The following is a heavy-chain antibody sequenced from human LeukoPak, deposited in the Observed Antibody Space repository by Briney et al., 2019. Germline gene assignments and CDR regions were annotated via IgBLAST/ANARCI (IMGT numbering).Heavy chain of an antibody. D-gene: IGHD6-13*01. CDR1: GGSIGSYY. CDR2: IYYSGST. J-gene: IGHJ4*02. Sequence: SETLSLTCIVSGGSIGSYYWSWIRQPPGKGLEWIGHIYYSGSTDYNPSLRSRVTISVDTSKNQFSLRLSSVTAADTAVYYCARGRAGAGSPFDYWGQGTLVTVSS. CDR3: ARGRAGAGSPFDY. V-gene: IGHV4-59*01.